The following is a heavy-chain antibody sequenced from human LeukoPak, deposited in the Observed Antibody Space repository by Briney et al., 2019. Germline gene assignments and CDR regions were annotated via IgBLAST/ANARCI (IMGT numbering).Heavy chain of an antibody. CDR3: ARGAFGPTNWFDP. CDR2: IIPIFGTA. D-gene: IGHD1-26*01. J-gene: IGHJ5*02. Sequence: SVKVSCKASGGTFSSYAISWVRQAPGQGLEWMGRIIPIFGTANYAQKFQGRVTITTDESTSTAYMELSSLRSEDTAVYYRARGAFGPTNWFDPWGQGTLVTVSS. V-gene: IGHV1-69*05. CDR1: GGTFSSYA.